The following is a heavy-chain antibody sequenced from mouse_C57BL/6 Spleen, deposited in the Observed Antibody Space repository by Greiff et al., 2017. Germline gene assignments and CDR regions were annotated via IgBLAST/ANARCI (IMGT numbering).Heavy chain of an antibody. Sequence: EVQLVESEGGLVQPGSSMKLSCTASGFTFSDYYMAWVRQGPEKGLEWVANIHYDGSSTYYLDSLKSRFIISRDNAKNILYLQMSSLKSDDTATYYCARVATVFAMDYWGQGTSVTVSS. CDR2: IHYDGSST. V-gene: IGHV5-16*01. CDR1: GFTFSDYY. D-gene: IGHD1-1*01. CDR3: ARVATVFAMDY. J-gene: IGHJ4*01.